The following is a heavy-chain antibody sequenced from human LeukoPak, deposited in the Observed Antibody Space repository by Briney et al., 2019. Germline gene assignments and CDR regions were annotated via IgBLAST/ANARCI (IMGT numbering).Heavy chain of an antibody. Sequence: GGSLRLSCAASGFTFSSYWMSWVRQAPGKGPEWVANIKKDGSEQYYVDSVRGRFTISRDNDKNSLYLQMNSLRAEDTAVYFCARGDYYGSRGRMDVWGQGTTVAVSS. J-gene: IGHJ6*02. CDR1: GFTFSSYW. CDR2: IKKDGSEQ. D-gene: IGHD3-10*01. CDR3: ARGDYYGSRGRMDV. V-gene: IGHV3-7*01.